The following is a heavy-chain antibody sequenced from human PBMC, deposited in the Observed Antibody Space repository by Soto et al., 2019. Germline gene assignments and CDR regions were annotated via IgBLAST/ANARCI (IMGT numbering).Heavy chain of an antibody. V-gene: IGHV1-8*01. CDR2: MNPDSGNT. J-gene: IGHJ3*02. D-gene: IGHD2-15*01. CDR3: ARERNDCNSGSCLSYVFDI. Sequence: ASAKVSCKASGYTFTSYDINWVRQAAGQGLEWMGWMNPDSGNTGYAQKFQGRVTMTRNTSISTAYMELSSLRSEDTAVYYCARERNDCNSGSCLSYVFDIWGQGTVVTVSS. CDR1: GYTFTSYD.